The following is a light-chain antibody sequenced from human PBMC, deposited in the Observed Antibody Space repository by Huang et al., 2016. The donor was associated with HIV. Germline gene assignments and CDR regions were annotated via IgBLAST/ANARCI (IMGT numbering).Light chain of an antibody. J-gene: IGKJ1*01. CDR3: QQYSSYPWT. CDR2: KAS. V-gene: IGKV1-5*03. CDR1: QTINTW. Sequence: DIQMTQSPSALPASVGDRVSVTCRSSQTINTWLGWYQQKTGRAPKLLVYKASSLERGVPSRFSGSGSGTQFTLTVSGLQPDDVATYYCQQYSSYPWTFGQGTTVEIK.